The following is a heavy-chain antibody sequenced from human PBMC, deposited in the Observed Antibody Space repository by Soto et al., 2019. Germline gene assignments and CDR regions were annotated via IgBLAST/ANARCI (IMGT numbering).Heavy chain of an antibody. CDR3: AKVGLGYSYVAYYYGMDV. CDR2: ISGSGGST. CDR1: GFTFSSYA. Sequence: GGSLRLSCAASGFTFSSYAMSWVRQAPGKGLEWVSAISGSGGSTYYADSVKGRFTISRDNSKNTLYLQMNSLRAEDTAVYYCAKVGLGYSYVAYYYGMDVWGQGTTVTVSS. D-gene: IGHD5-18*01. J-gene: IGHJ6*02. V-gene: IGHV3-23*01.